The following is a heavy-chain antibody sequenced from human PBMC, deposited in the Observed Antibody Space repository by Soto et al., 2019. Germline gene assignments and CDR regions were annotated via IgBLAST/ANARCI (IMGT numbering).Heavy chain of an antibody. Sequence: QVQLQESGPGLVRPSQTLSLTCTVSGGSVTSGGYYWSWIRHCPGKGLEWIGYIYSSGDTNYNPSPYHSGGMSSNTFKYQFSPPMTPVAVADNAHQFRTRGWGPPVTHGYDSWGQGILVTVSS. V-gene: IGHV4-30-4*08. CDR2: IYSSGDT. CDR3: TRGWGPPVTHGYDS. CDR1: GGSVTSGGYY. J-gene: IGHJ5*01. D-gene: IGHD7-27*01.